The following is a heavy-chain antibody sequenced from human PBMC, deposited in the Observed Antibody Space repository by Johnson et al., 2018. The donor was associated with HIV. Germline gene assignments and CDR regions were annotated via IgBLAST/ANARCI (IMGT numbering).Heavy chain of an antibody. D-gene: IGHD3-22*01. V-gene: IGHV3-66*01. CDR3: ARGGANYYDRRGVGAFDI. J-gene: IGHJ3*02. CDR2: IYSGGST. Sequence: MQLVESGGGLVQPGGSLRLSCAASGFTVSSNYMSWVRQAPGKGLEWVSVIYSGGSTYYADSVKGRFTISRDNSKNTLYLQMNSLRAEDTAVYYCARGGANYYDRRGVGAFDIWGQGTMVTVSS. CDR1: GFTVSSNY.